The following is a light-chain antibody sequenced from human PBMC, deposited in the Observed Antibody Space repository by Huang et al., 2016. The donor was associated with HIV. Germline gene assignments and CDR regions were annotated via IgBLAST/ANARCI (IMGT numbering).Light chain of an antibody. CDR2: GAS. J-gene: IGKJ2*01. CDR1: QSVRSNY. CDR3: HQYGGSPGT. Sequence: EIVLTQSPGTLSLSPGERATLSCRASQSVRSNYLAWYQKKPGQAPRLLIYGASRRATGIPDRFSGRGSGTDFTLTIGRLEPEDFAVYYCHQYGGSPGTFGQGTKLEIK. V-gene: IGKV3-20*01.